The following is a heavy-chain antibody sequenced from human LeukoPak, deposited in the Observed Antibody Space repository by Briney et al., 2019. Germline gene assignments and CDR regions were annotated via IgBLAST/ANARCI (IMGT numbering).Heavy chain of an antibody. V-gene: IGHV1-46*01. CDR3: ARDRDDSINQFYFDS. CDR1: GYTFTSYY. J-gene: IGHJ4*02. D-gene: IGHD1-1*01. Sequence: GASVKVSCKASGYTFTSYYMHWVRQAPGQGLEWMGIINPSGGSTNYPQKFQGRVTITADEPTSTVYMELSSLRSEDTAVYYCARDRDDSINQFYFDSWGQGTLVTVSS. CDR2: INPSGGST.